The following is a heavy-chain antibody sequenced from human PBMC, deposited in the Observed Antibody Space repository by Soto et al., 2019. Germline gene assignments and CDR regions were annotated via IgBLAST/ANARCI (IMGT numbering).Heavy chain of an antibody. V-gene: IGHV4-39*01. Sequence: SETLSLTCTVSGGSIGIGGHYWGWIRQSPEKGLEWIGSIHYTGNGYYNPSLKSRVTISVDTSKNQLSLTLSSVTAVDTSVYYCARQIYYERSEVARLDRWGQGIMVTVSS. CDR1: GGSIGIGGHY. CDR2: IHYTGNG. D-gene: IGHD3-22*01. CDR3: ARQIYYERSEVARLDR. J-gene: IGHJ5*02.